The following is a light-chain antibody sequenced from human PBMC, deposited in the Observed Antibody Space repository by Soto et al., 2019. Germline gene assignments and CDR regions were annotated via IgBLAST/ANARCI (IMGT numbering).Light chain of an antibody. CDR2: AAS. J-gene: IGKJ2*01. Sequence: DIQMTQSPSSLSASVGDRVTITCRASQGISNYLAWYQQKPGKAPKLLIYAASTLLSGVPSRFSGSGSGTDFTLTISSLQPEDVATYYCQRYHSGPPDTFGQGTKLEIK. CDR1: QGISNY. CDR3: QRYHSGPPDT. V-gene: IGKV1-27*01.